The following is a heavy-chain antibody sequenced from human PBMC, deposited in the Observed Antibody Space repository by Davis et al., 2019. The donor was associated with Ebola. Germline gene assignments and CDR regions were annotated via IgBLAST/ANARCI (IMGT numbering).Heavy chain of an antibody. CDR2: INGGNGDT. Sequence: AASVKVSCKTSGYIFTRYSIHWVRQAPGEGLEWVGWINGGNGDTKCSQKFQGRATFTRDASASTAYMELSSLRSEDTAMYYCARDEDVWGQGTTVTVSS. CDR3: ARDEDV. J-gene: IGHJ6*02. CDR1: GYIFTRYS. V-gene: IGHV1-3*01.